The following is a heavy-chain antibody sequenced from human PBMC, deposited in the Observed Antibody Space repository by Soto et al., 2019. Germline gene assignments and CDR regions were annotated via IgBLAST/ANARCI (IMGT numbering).Heavy chain of an antibody. Sequence: QITLNESGPTVVRPTETLTLTCRFSGFSLTTSGVGVGWIRQSPGKAPEWLALIYWDDDKRYSAFLKSRLTITKDTSKNQVVLTVSDLDPTDTATYYCAHRVLRTVFGLATTTAIYFDFWGQGTPVAVSS. CDR1: GFSLTTSGVG. J-gene: IGHJ4*02. V-gene: IGHV2-5*02. CDR3: AHRVLRTVFGLATTTAIYFDF. CDR2: IYWDDDK. D-gene: IGHD3-3*01.